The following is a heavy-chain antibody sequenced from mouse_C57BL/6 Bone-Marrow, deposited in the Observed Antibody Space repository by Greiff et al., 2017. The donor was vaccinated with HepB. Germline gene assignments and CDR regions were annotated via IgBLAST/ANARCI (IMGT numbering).Heavy chain of an antibody. CDR2: INPNNGGT. CDR1: GYTFTDYN. Sequence: VQLQQSGPELVKPGASVKIPCKASGYTFTDYNMDWVKQSHGKSLEWIGDINPNNGGTIYNQKFKGKATLTVDKSSSTAYMELRSLTSEDTAVYYCARSVLRFYWYFDVWGTGTTVTVSS. V-gene: IGHV1-18*01. D-gene: IGHD1-1*01. CDR3: ARSVLRFYWYFDV. J-gene: IGHJ1*03.